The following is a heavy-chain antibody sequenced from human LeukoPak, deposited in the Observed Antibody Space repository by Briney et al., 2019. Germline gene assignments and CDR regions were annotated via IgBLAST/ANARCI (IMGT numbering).Heavy chain of an antibody. CDR1: GGSFSGYY. V-gene: IGHV4-34*01. D-gene: IGHD6-19*01. J-gene: IGHJ4*02. CDR3: ARGRWYSSGWYLSYFDY. CDR2: INHSGST. Sequence: PSGTLSLTCAVYGGSFSGYYWSWIRQPPGKGLEWIGEINHSGSTNYNPSLKSRVTISVDTSKNQFSLKLSSVTAADTAVYYCARGRWYSSGWYLSYFDYWGQGTLVTVSS.